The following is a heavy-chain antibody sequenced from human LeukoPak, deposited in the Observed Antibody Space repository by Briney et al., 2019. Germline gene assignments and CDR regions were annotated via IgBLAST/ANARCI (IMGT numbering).Heavy chain of an antibody. CDR3: AWDEHQYFHTSSGRFDY. J-gene: IGHJ4*02. V-gene: IGHV3-7*04. D-gene: IGHD6-19*01. CDR1: GFTFSSYW. CDR2: IKQDGSEE. Sequence: PGGSLRLSCAASGFTFSSYWMGCVRQAPGKGLEWVANIKQDGSEEYYVGSVRGRFTISRDNAKSSLYLQMNSLRAEDTAVYFCAWDEHQYFHTSSGRFDYWGQGILVTVSS.